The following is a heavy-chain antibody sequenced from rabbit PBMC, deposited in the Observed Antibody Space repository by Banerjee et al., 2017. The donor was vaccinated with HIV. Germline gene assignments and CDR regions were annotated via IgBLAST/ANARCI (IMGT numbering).Heavy chain of an antibody. V-gene: IGHV1S40*01. CDR3: ARDNVGFAGYYIGYNYGMDL. CDR2: ISSGAST. D-gene: IGHD1-1*01. Sequence: QSLEESGGDLVKPGASLTLTCTASGFSFSSSYYMHWVRQAPGKGLEWIGWISSGASTWYASWVNGRFTISKTSSTSVTLLMTSLTAADTATYFCARDNVGFAGYYIGYNYGMDLWGPGTLVTVS. J-gene: IGHJ6*01. CDR1: GFSFSSSYY.